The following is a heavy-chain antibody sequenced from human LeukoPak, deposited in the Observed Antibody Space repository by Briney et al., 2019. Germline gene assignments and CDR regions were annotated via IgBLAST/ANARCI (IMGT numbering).Heavy chain of an antibody. D-gene: IGHD4-23*01. V-gene: IGHV4-59*11. J-gene: IGHJ6*03. CDR2: IYYSGST. CDR1: GGSISSHY. CDR3: AREAVTTVVTPYYYYYMDV. Sequence: SETLSLTCTVSGGSISSHYWSWIRQPPGKGLEWIGYIYYSGSTNYNPSLKSRVTISVDTSKNQFSLKLSSVTAAGTAVYYCAREAVTTVVTPYYYYYMDVWGKGTPVTVSS.